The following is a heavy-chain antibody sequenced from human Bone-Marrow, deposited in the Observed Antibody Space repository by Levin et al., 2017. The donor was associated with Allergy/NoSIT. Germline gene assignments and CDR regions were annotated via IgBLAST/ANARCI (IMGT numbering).Heavy chain of an antibody. CDR3: AGCRVGQTAPGWCNWFDP. CDR1: GFTFNSYA. V-gene: IGHV3-23*01. Sequence: GGSLRLSCAASGFTFNSYAMNWVRQAPGKGLEWVSSINSGGTGTYYADSVKGRFTISRDNSKSTLSLQMDSLRAEDTGLYFCAGCRVGQTAPGWCNWFDPWGQGTLVSVSS. J-gene: IGHJ5*02. D-gene: IGHD6-13*01. CDR2: INSGGTGT.